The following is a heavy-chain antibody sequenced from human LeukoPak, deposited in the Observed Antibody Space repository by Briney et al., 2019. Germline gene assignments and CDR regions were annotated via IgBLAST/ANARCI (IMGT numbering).Heavy chain of an antibody. J-gene: IGHJ4*02. Sequence: GGSLRLSCAASEFTFSSYAMSWVRQAPGKGLEWVSAISGSGGSTYYADSVKGRFTISRDNSKNTLYLQMNSLRAEDTAVYYCAKDQTGELWPIFDYWGQGTLVTVSS. CDR3: AKDQTGELWPIFDY. CDR1: EFTFSSYA. V-gene: IGHV3-23*01. CDR2: ISGSGGST. D-gene: IGHD3-16*01.